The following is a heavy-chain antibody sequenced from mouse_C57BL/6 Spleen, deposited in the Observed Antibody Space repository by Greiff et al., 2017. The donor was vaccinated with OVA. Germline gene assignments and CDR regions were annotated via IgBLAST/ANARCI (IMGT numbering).Heavy chain of an antibody. CDR2: INPNNGGT. J-gene: IGHJ4*01. CDR1: GYTFTDYY. CDR3: ARRGPIYYYGSSSPYYAMDY. Sequence: EVQLQQSGPELVKPGASVKISCKASGYTFTDYYMNWVKQSHGKSLEWIGDINPNNGGTSYNQKFKGKATLTVDKSSSTAYMELRRLTSEDSAVYYCARRGPIYYYGSSSPYYAMDYWGQGTSVTVSS. V-gene: IGHV1-26*01. D-gene: IGHD1-1*01.